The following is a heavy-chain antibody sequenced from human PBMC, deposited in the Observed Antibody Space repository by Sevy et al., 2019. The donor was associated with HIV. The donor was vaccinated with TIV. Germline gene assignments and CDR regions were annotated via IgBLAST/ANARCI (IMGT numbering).Heavy chain of an antibody. CDR3: AKGNSGSFDY. J-gene: IGHJ4*02. Sequence: GGSLRLSCAASGFSFSTYWMHWXRQAPGKGLEWVANIKQDESEKYYVASVKGRFTISRDNAKNSVYLEMNSLRPEDTAIYYCAKGNSGSFDYWGQGTLVTVSS. CDR2: IKQDESEK. D-gene: IGHD3-22*01. V-gene: IGHV3-7*01. CDR1: GFSFSTYW.